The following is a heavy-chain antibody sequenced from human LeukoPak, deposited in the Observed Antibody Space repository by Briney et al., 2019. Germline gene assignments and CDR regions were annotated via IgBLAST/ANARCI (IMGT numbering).Heavy chain of an antibody. CDR3: ARLMYSSSWAFDY. CDR2: IYYSGST. CDR1: GGSISSYY. Sequence: PSETLSLTCTVSGGSISSYYWSWIRQPPGKGLEWIGYIYYSGSTNYNPSLKSRVAMSVDTSKNQFSLKLSSVTAADTAVYYCARLMYSSSWAFDYWGQGSLVTVSS. D-gene: IGHD6-13*01. J-gene: IGHJ4*02. V-gene: IGHV4-59*01.